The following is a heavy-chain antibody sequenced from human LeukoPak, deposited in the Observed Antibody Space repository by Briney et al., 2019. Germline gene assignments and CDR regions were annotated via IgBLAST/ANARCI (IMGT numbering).Heavy chain of an antibody. Sequence: GGSLRLSCAASGFTFSNYALSWVHQAPGKGLEWVSDISGSGGSTYYADSVKGRFTISRDNSKNTMYLQMNSLRAEDTAVYYCAKRIQSAMAMGYWGQGTLVTVSS. CDR3: AKRIQSAMAMGY. CDR1: GFTFSNYA. D-gene: IGHD5-18*01. CDR2: ISGSGGST. J-gene: IGHJ4*02. V-gene: IGHV3-23*01.